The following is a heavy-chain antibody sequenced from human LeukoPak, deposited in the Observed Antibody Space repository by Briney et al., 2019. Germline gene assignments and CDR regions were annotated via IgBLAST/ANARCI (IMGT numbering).Heavy chain of an antibody. CDR3: ARDIQLST. D-gene: IGHD5-24*01. CDR2: LWHDGNNK. Sequence: PGGSLRLPCAASGFTFSSYGMHWVRQAPGKGLEWVAVLWHDGNNKYYAASMKGRFTISRDNSKNTLYLQMDSLRAEDTAVYYCARDIQLSTWGLGTMVTVSS. J-gene: IGHJ3*01. V-gene: IGHV3-33*01. CDR1: GFTFSSYG.